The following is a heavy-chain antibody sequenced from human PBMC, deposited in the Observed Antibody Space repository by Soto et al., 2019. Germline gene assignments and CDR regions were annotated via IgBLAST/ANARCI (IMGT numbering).Heavy chain of an antibody. Sequence: QVQLVESGGGVVQPGRSQRLSCAASGFTFSACAMHWVRQSPGKGLEWVAVISSDGSNYYYEDSVKGRFTISRDNSKNTLYLQMDSLRAEDTAVYYCAKEVGTAMTAITXWHFDLWGRGTLVTVSS. CDR2: ISSDGSNY. CDR1: GFTFSACA. V-gene: IGHV3-30*18. CDR3: AKEVGTAMTAITXWHFDL. J-gene: IGHJ2*01. D-gene: IGHD2-21*02.